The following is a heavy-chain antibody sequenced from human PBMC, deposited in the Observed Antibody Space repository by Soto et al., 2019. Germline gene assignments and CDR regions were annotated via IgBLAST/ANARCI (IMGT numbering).Heavy chain of an antibody. V-gene: IGHV1-18*01. CDR2: ISAYNGNT. J-gene: IGHJ5*02. Sequence: ASVQVSCKASGYTFTSYGISWVRQAPGQGLEWMGWISAYNGNTNYAQKLQGRVTMTTDTSTSTAYMELRSLRSDDTAVYYCARDRWETAMVFVWFDPWGQGTLVTVSS. D-gene: IGHD5-18*01. CDR3: ARDRWETAMVFVWFDP. CDR1: GYTFTSYG.